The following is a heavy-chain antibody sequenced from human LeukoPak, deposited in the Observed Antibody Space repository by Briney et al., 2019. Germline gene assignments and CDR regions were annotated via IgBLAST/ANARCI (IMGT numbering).Heavy chain of an antibody. CDR3: ARGVAAAGILIYYYYGMDV. D-gene: IGHD6-13*01. CDR1: GGSFSGYY. Sequence: ASETLSLTCAVYGGSFSGYYWSWIRQPPGKGLEWIGEINHSGSTDYNPSLKRRVTISVDTSKNQFSLKLSSVTAADTAVYYCARGVAAAGILIYYYYGMDVWGQGTTVTVSS. J-gene: IGHJ6*02. V-gene: IGHV4-34*01. CDR2: INHSGST.